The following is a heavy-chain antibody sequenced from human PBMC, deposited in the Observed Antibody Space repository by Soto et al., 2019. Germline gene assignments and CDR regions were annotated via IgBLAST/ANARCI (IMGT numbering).Heavy chain of an antibody. CDR2: ISGSGGST. D-gene: IGHD1-1*01. Sequence: EVQLLESGGGSVQPGGSLRLSCAASGFTFSSYGMSWVRQAPGKGLEWVSGISGSGGSTYYADSVKGRFTISRDNSNNTPYLQMNSLRAEDTAVYYCAKRTTDWYNHFDSWGQGTLVTVSS. CDR1: GFTFSSYG. J-gene: IGHJ4*02. CDR3: AKRTTDWYNHFDS. V-gene: IGHV3-23*01.